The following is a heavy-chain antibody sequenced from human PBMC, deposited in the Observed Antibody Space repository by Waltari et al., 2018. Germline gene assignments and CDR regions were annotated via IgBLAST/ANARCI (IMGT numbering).Heavy chain of an antibody. CDR3: GRWTSGSPDV. J-gene: IGHJ4*02. V-gene: IGHV3-72*01. Sequence: EVHLVESGGGLVQPGGSLRPPCAASGLPFSDHYMDWVRQAPGKGLEWVGRTKNKRNGYTTEYAASVRGRFTISRDESENSVYLQMNSLKTEDTAVYFCGRWTSGSPDVWGQGTLVTVSS. CDR2: TKNKRNGYTT. CDR1: GLPFSDHY. D-gene: IGHD1-26*01.